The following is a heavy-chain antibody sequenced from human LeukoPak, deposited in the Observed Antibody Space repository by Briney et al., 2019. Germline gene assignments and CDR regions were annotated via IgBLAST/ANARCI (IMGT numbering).Heavy chain of an antibody. D-gene: IGHD2-21*01. J-gene: IGHJ4*02. V-gene: IGHV4-59*08. CDR2: IYYSGST. CDR1: GGSIFSYY. CDR3: ARHLNNCGDDCYIFDY. Sequence: PSDTLSLTCTVSGGSIFSYYRSWIRQPPGKGLEWMGYIYYSGSTNYNPSLKSRVTISVDTSKNQCSLRVSSVTAADTAVYYCARHLNNCGDDCYIFDYWGQGTLVTVSS.